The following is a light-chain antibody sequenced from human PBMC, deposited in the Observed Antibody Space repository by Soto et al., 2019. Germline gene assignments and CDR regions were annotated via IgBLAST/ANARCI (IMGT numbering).Light chain of an antibody. CDR2: KAS. Sequence: DIQMTQSPSPLSASVGDRVTITCRASQSISTWLAWYQQKPGKAPKLLICKASSLESGVPSRFSGSGSGTEFTLTISSLQPDDFATYYCQQYNSYSTFGQGTKVEIK. V-gene: IGKV1-5*03. CDR1: QSISTW. J-gene: IGKJ1*01. CDR3: QQYNSYST.